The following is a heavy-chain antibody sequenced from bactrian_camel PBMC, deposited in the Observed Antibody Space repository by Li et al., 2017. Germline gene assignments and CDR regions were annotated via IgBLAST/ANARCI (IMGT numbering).Heavy chain of an antibody. CDR3: ARKRRFGSCIDDMTAGDY. D-gene: IGHD5*01. V-gene: IGHV3S63*01. J-gene: IGHJ4*01. CDR2: ISPSGLTP. Sequence: MGWFRQAPGKKREGVASISPSGLTPHYADSVEGRFTISRDASKNVVVLQMNSLEPEDTAMYYCARKRRFGSCIDDMTAGDYWGQGTQVTV.